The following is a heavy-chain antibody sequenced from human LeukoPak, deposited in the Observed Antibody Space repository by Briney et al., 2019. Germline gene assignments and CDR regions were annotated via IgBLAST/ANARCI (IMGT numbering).Heavy chain of an antibody. Sequence: SGGSLRLSCAASGFTFSSYWMHWVRQAPGKGLVWVSRVNTGGRTTNYADSVRGRFTISRDNAENTLYLQMNSLRVENTAVYYCSMDLSGAHDYWGQGSVVTVSS. CDR2: VNTGGRTT. J-gene: IGHJ4*02. V-gene: IGHV3-74*01. CDR3: SMDLSGAHDY. CDR1: GFTFSSYW. D-gene: IGHD2-2*03.